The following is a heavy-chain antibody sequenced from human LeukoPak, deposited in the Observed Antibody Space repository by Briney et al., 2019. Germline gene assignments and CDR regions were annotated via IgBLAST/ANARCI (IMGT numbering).Heavy chain of an antibody. D-gene: IGHD3-9*01. CDR3: AKGSSRYDILTGYGF. V-gene: IGHV3-23*01. J-gene: IGHJ4*02. CDR1: GFTFSSYA. CDR2: ISGSGGST. Sequence: TGGSLRLSCAASGFTFSSYAMGWVRQAPGKGLEWVSAISGSGGSTYYADSVKGRFTISRDNSKNTLYLQMNSLRAEDTAVYYCAKGSSRYDILTGYGFWGQGTLVTVSS.